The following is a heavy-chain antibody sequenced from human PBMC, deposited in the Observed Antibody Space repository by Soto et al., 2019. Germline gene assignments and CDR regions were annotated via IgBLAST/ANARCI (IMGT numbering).Heavy chain of an antibody. CDR1: GFMFSAYW. CDR3: VREDWHRIDS. CDR2: ISGGASDK. J-gene: IGHJ4*02. V-gene: IGHV3-7*01. D-gene: IGHD2-21*01. Sequence: EVQLVESGGRLVQPGGSLRLSCAASGFMFSAYWMSWVRQDPGKGLEWVATISGGASDKFYVDSVKGRFTISRDDSKNTLYLQMNSLRDEDTAVYYCVREDWHRIDSWGQGTQVTVSS.